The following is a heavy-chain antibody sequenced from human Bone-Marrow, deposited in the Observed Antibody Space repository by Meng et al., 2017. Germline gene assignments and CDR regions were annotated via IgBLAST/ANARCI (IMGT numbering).Heavy chain of an antibody. J-gene: IGHJ4*02. CDR3: ARGSCSSTTCPFDY. Sequence: QVYLQRSRPGLVKPSEPLFLTCTVSLRPITTRVWGWIRQPPGKGLELIGYVSDRATSNSIPSLRSRLSISVDTSKNQFTLRLSSVTAADTAFYYCARGSCSSTTCPFDYWGQGTLVTVSS. CDR1: LRPITTRV. V-gene: IGHV4-59*11. D-gene: IGHD2-2*01. CDR2: VSDRATS.